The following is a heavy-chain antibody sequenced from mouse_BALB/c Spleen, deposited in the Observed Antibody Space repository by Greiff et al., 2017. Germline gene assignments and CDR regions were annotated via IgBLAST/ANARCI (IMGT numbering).Heavy chain of an antibody. Sequence: EVQLQQSGTVLARPGASVKMSCKASGYSFTSYWMHWVKQRPGQGLEWIGAIYPGNSDTSYNQKFKGKAKLTAVTSASTAYMELSSLTNEDSAVYYCTRGAYGNCFDYWGQGTTLTVSS. J-gene: IGHJ2*01. CDR2: IYPGNSDT. D-gene: IGHD2-10*02. V-gene: IGHV1-5*01. CDR3: TRGAYGNCFDY. CDR1: GYSFTSYW.